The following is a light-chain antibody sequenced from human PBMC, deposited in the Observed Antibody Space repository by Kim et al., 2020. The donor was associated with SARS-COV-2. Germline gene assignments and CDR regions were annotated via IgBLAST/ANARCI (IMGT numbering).Light chain of an antibody. V-gene: IGKV1-5*03. J-gene: IGKJ1*01. CDR2: KAS. CDR3: QQYNSYSKM. CDR1: QSIGGW. Sequence: ACVGDPVTITCRASQSIGGWLAWYQQKSGKAPKLLISKASNLEVGVPSRFSGSGSGTEFTLTISSLQPDDFATYYCQQYNSYSKMFGQGTKVDIK.